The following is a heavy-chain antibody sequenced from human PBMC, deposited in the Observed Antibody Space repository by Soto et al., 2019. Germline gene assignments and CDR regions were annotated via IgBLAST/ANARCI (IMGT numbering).Heavy chain of an antibody. CDR3: ARGGYCSSTSCYTYYYYGMDV. V-gene: IGHV3-33*01. Sequence: PGGSLRLSCAASGFTFSSYGMHWVRQAPGKGLEWVAVIWYDGSNKYYVDSVKGRFTISRDNSKNTLYLQMNSLRAEDTAVYYCARGGYCSSTSCYTYYYYGMDVWGQGTTVTV. CDR1: GFTFSSYG. D-gene: IGHD2-2*02. CDR2: IWYDGSNK. J-gene: IGHJ6*02.